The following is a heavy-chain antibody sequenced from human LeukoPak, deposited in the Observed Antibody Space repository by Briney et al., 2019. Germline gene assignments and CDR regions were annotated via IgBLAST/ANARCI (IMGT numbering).Heavy chain of an antibody. V-gene: IGHV4-34*01. CDR2: INHSGST. Sequence: PSETLSLTCAVYGGSFSGYYWSWIRQPPGKGLEWIGEINHSGSTNYNPSLKSRVTISVDTSKNQFSLKLSSVTAADTAVYYCARGKALTRFDYWGQGTLVTVSS. CDR3: ARGKALTRFDY. J-gene: IGHJ4*02. CDR1: GGSFSGYY. D-gene: IGHD3-9*01.